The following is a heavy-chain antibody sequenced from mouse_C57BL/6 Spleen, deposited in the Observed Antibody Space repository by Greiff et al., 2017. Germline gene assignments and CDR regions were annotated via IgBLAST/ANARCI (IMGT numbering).Heavy chain of an antibody. CDR2: ISSGSSTI. Sequence: EVQRVESGGGLVKPGGSLKLSCAASGFTFSDYGMHWVRQAPEKGLEWVAYISSGSSTIYYADTVKGRFTISRDNAKNTLFLQMTSLRSEDTAMYYCARNLYYDGSSYGYFDVWGTGTTVTVSS. J-gene: IGHJ1*03. CDR3: ARNLYYDGSSYGYFDV. V-gene: IGHV5-17*01. D-gene: IGHD1-1*01. CDR1: GFTFSDYG.